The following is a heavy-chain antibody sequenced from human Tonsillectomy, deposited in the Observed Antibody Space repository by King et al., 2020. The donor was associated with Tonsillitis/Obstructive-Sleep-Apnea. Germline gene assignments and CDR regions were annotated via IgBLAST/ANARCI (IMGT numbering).Heavy chain of an antibody. V-gene: IGHV4-59*12. CDR1: GDSISSYY. J-gene: IGHJ6*03. D-gene: IGHD5-18*01. CDR2: IYYSGST. CDR3: AREVGSYGSRNSYYYYYMDV. Sequence: VQLQESGPGLVKPSETLSLTCTVSGDSISSYYWSWIRQPPGKGLEWIGYIYYSGSTNYNPSLKSRVTISLDTSKNQFSLKLSSVTAADTAVYYCAREVGSYGSRNSYYYYYMDVWGKGTTVTVSS.